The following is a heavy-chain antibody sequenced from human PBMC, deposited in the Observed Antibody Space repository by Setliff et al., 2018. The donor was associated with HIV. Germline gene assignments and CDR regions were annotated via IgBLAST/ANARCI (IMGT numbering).Heavy chain of an antibody. V-gene: IGHV3-33*08. J-gene: IGHJ4*02. D-gene: IGHD1-26*01. CDR2: IWNDGSSK. CDR3: ARWGSGSYERVFDY. Sequence: GGSLRLSCEASGFTFRNYGMHWVRQAPGKGLEWVALIWNDGSSKFYGDSVKGRFTISRDNSKNLVYLQMNSLRVGDTAVYFCARWGSGSYERVFDYWGQGMLVTVSS. CDR1: GFTFRNYG.